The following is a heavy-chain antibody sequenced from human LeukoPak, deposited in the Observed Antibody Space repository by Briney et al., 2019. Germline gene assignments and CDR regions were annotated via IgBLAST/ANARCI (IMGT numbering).Heavy chain of an antibody. J-gene: IGHJ4*02. Sequence: GGSLRLSCAASGFTFSRYAMNWVRQAPEKGLEWVSYISTGGDNRFYADSLKGRFTISRDNAKNTLYLQMNSLRAEDTAVYYCARDLRYCSSTSCYDPNFDYWGQGTLVTVSS. CDR1: GFTFSRYA. D-gene: IGHD2-2*01. CDR3: ARDLRYCSSTSCYDPNFDY. V-gene: IGHV3-21*01. CDR2: ISTGGDNR.